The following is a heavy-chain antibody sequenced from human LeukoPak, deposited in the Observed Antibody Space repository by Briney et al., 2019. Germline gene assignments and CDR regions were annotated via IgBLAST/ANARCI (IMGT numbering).Heavy chain of an antibody. CDR3: ARESLGDGYNSQYFEY. CDR1: GFTVICKY. D-gene: IGHD5-24*01. CDR2: IYSGGST. J-gene: IGHJ4*02. Sequence: PGGSLRLSCAASGFTVICKYRNWVRQAPGKGLEWVSVIYSGGSTYYADSVKGRFTISRDNSKNTLYLQMNSLRAEDTAVYYTARESLGDGYNSQYFEYRGQGNLVTVSS. V-gene: IGHV3-53*01.